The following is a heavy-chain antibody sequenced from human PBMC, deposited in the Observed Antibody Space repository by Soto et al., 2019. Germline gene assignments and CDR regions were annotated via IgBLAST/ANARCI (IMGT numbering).Heavy chain of an antibody. CDR3: ARYIRGPTVYYFDF. J-gene: IGHJ4*02. CDR2: VSYNGGDT. D-gene: IGHD1-1*01. V-gene: IGHV3-23*01. CDR1: GFTFSSYA. Sequence: LRLSCAASGFTFSSYAMTWVRQAPGKGLEWVSIVSYNGGDTYYADSVKGRFTISRDNSKDTVDLQMNGLRAEDTAVYYCARYIRGPTVYYFDFWGPGVLVTVSS.